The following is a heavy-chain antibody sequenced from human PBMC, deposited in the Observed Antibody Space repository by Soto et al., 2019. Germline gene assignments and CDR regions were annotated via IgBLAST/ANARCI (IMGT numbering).Heavy chain of an antibody. CDR1: GFTFSSYW. Sequence: GGSLRLSCAASGFTFSSYWMHWVRQAPGKGLVWVSRINSDGNSATYADSVKGRFTISRDNAENTLYLQMHSLRAEDTAVYYCARRRPDSSSWSFDYWGQGALVTVSS. V-gene: IGHV3-74*01. CDR3: ARRRPDSSSWSFDY. D-gene: IGHD6-13*01. J-gene: IGHJ4*02. CDR2: INSDGNSA.